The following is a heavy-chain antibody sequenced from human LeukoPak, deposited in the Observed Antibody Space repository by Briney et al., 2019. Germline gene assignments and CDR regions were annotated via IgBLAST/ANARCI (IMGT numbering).Heavy chain of an antibody. CDR3: ARLQIAAAVPYCFDY. J-gene: IGHJ4*02. CDR2: IFHRGNT. V-gene: IGHV4-39*01. Sequence: SETLSLTCTVSGGSISSNFYYWGWIRQPPGKGLEWIGSIFHRGNTFYTPSLKSRVTISVDTSRNQFSLRLTSVTAADTAIYYCARLQIAAAVPYCFDYWGQGTLVTVSS. CDR1: GGSISSNFYY. D-gene: IGHD6-13*01.